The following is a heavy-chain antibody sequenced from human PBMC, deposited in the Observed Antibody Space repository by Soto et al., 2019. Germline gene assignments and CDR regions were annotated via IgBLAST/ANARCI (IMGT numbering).Heavy chain of an antibody. J-gene: IGHJ4*02. V-gene: IGHV3-23*01. Sequence: EVQLLESGGGLVQPGGSLRLSCAASGFTFSSYAMSWVRQAPGKGLEWVSAISGSGGSTYYADSVKGRFTISRDNSKNTLYLPMNRLRAEDTAVYYCAKDSEYCSSTSCYMGGYFDYWGQGTLVTVSS. CDR2: ISGSGGST. D-gene: IGHD2-2*02. CDR1: GFTFSSYA. CDR3: AKDSEYCSSTSCYMGGYFDY.